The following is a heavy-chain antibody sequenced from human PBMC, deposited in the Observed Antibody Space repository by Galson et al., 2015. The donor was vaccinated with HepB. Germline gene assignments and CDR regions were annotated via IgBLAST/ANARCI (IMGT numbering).Heavy chain of an antibody. J-gene: IGHJ1*01. CDR2: ISYDGSNK. Sequence: SLRLSCAASGFTFSSYAMHWVRQAPGKGLEWVAVISYDGSNKYYADSVKGRFTISRDNSKNTLYLQMNSLRAEDTAVYYCARDTKSGSYYAEYFQHWGQGTLVAVSS. D-gene: IGHD1-26*01. CDR1: GFTFSSYA. V-gene: IGHV3-30-3*01. CDR3: ARDTKSGSYYAEYFQH.